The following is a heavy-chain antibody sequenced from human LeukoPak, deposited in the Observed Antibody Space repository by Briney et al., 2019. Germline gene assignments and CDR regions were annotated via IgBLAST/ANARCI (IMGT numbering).Heavy chain of an antibody. CDR3: AKDSYYDSSGYYNY. D-gene: IGHD3-22*01. CDR2: ISGSGGST. V-gene: IGHV3-23*01. Sequence: GGSLRLSCAASGFTFSSYAMSWVRQAPGKGLEWVSAISGSGGSTYYADSVKGRFTISRDNSKNMLYLQMNSLRAEDTAVYYCAKDSYYDSSGYYNYWGQGTLVTVSS. CDR1: GFTFSSYA. J-gene: IGHJ4*02.